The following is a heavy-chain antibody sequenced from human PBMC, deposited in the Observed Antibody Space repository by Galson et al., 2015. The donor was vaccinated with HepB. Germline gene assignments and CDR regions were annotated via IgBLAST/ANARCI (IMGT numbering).Heavy chain of an antibody. CDR3: VRGLDQPHL. CDR1: GFNSRVYA. J-gene: IGHJ4*02. D-gene: IGHD3/OR15-3a*01. Sequence: SLRLYCADYGFNSRVYAMHWARQAPGKGLECVAVIWYDASNKNYADSVKGRFIISRDNSKNMMYLQMNSLRVEDTALYFCVRGLDQPHLWGQGALVTVSS. CDR2: IWYDASNK. V-gene: IGHV3-30*01.